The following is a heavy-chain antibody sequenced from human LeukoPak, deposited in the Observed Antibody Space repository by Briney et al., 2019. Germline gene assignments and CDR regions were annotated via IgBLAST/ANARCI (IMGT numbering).Heavy chain of an antibody. J-gene: IGHJ4*02. CDR2: IYPGDSDT. CDR1: GYTFPTYW. CDR3: ARHAESGAYRKWLDY. Sequence: GESLKISCKGSGYTFPTYWIDWVRQMPGKGLEWMGMIYPGDSDTRYSPSLQGQVTISADKSINTAFLQWNSLKASDTAMYYCARHAESGAYRKWLDYWGQGTLVTVSS. D-gene: IGHD3-10*01. V-gene: IGHV5-51*01.